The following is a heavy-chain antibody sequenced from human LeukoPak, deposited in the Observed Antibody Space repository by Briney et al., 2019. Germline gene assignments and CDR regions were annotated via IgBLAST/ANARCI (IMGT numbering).Heavy chain of an antibody. CDR2: ISWNSGSI. D-gene: IGHD3-3*01. V-gene: IGHV3-9*03. J-gene: IGHJ4*02. CDR1: GFTFDDYA. CDR3: AANSGSGFFDY. Sequence: PGRSLRLSCAASGFTFDDYAMHWVRQAPGKGLEWVSGISWNSGSIGYADSVKGRFTISRDNAKNSLYLQMNSLRAEDMALYYCAANSGSGFFDYWGQGTLVTVSS.